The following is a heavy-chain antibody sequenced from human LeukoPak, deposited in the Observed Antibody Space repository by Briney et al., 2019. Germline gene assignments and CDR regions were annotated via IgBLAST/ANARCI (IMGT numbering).Heavy chain of an antibody. CDR2: ISRSGSTK. V-gene: IGHV3-11*01. Sequence: PGGSLRLSCAASGFTFSDYNMRWIRQAPGKGLEWVSSISRSGSTKYYADSVKGRFTISRDNAKNSLFLQMNSLRAEDAAVYYCARDHLVVVSHRSAFDIWGQGTMVTVSS. CDR1: GFTFSDYN. CDR3: ARDHLVVVSHRSAFDI. J-gene: IGHJ3*02. D-gene: IGHD3-22*01.